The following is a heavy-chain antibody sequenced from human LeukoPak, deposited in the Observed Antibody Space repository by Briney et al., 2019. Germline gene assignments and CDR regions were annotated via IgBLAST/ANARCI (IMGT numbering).Heavy chain of an antibody. CDR3: ARLEVRGVIIANDAFDI. Sequence: SETLSLTCTVSGDSISSYYWSWIRQPPGKGLEWIGYIYYNESTYYNPSLKSRVTISVDTSRNQFSLRLSSVTAADTAVYYCARLEVRGVIIANDAFDIWGQGTVVTVSS. CDR2: IYYNEST. CDR1: GDSISSYY. J-gene: IGHJ3*02. D-gene: IGHD3-10*01. V-gene: IGHV4-59*01.